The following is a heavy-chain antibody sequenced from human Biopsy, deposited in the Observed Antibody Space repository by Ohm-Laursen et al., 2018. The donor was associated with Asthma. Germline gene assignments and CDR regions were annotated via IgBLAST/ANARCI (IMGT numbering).Heavy chain of an antibody. CDR1: GGSINIGDYY. D-gene: IGHD4-17*01. CDR3: ARTTYGHDGFDP. CDR2: IYYSGST. Sequence: SHTLSLTCTVSGGSINIGDYYWSWIRQHPVKGLEWIGHIYYSGSTYYNPSLKSRVSISLDTSKNQFFLSLTSVTAADTAVYYCARTTYGHDGFDPWGQGTLVTVSS. V-gene: IGHV4-31*03. J-gene: IGHJ5*02.